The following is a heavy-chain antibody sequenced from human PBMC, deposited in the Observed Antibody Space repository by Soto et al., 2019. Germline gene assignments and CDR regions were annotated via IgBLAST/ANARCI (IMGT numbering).Heavy chain of an antibody. J-gene: IGHJ4*02. CDR3: ARDRYDSSGYPEGDY. D-gene: IGHD3-22*01. Sequence: GASVKVSCKASGGTFSSYTISWVRQAPGQGLEWMGRIIPILGIANYAQKLQGRVTITADKSTSTAYMELSSLRSEDTAVYYCARDRYDSSGYPEGDYWGQGTLVTVSS. V-gene: IGHV1-69*04. CDR2: IIPILGIA. CDR1: GGTFSSYT.